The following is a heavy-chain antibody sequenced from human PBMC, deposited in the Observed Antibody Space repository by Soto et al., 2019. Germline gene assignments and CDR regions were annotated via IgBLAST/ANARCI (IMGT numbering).Heavy chain of an antibody. D-gene: IGHD2-2*01. CDR3: ARDIVVVPAAIGTPFYYYYGMDV. J-gene: IGHJ6*02. CDR2: ISAYNGNT. Sequence: RASVKVSCKASGYTFTSYGISWVRQAPGQGLEWMGWISAYNGNTNYAQKLQGRVTMTTDTSTSTAYMELRSLRSDDTAVYYCARDIVVVPAAIGTPFYYYYGMDVWGQGTTVTVSS. V-gene: IGHV1-18*04. CDR1: GYTFTSYG.